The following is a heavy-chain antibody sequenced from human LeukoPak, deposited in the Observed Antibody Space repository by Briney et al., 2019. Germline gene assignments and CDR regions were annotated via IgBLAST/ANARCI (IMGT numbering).Heavy chain of an antibody. CDR3: ASPPGRSYGHYFDY. CDR1: GFTFSSYW. Sequence: PGGSLRLSCEASGFTFSSYWMSWVRQAPGKGLEWVANIKQDGSDKYYVDSVEGRFTISRDNAKNSLYLQMNSRRAEDTAVYYCASPPGRSYGHYFDYWGQGTLVSVSS. D-gene: IGHD3-10*01. V-gene: IGHV3-7*01. CDR2: IKQDGSDK. J-gene: IGHJ4*02.